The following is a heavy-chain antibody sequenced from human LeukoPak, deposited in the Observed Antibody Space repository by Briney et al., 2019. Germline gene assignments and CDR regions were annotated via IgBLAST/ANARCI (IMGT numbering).Heavy chain of an antibody. CDR3: ATTRRYCSSSTCSRFDP. CDR1: GYTLTELS. V-gene: IGHV1-24*01. Sequence: ASVKVSCKVSGYTLTELSMHWVRQAPGKGLEWMGGFDPEDGETIYAQNFQGRVTMTEDKSTDTAYMELSSLRSEDTAVYYCATTRRYCSSSTCSRFDPWGQGTLVTASS. D-gene: IGHD2-2*01. CDR2: FDPEDGET. J-gene: IGHJ5*02.